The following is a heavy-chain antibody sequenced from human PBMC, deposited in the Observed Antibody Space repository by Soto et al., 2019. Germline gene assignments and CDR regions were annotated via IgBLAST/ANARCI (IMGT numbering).Heavy chain of an antibody. CDR3: ARGARITIFGVAGRPDYYYYMDV. CDR2: INPNSGGT. Sequence: ASVKVSCKASGYTFTGYYMHWVRQAPGQGLEWMGWINPNSGGTNYAQKFQGWVTMTRDTSISTAYMELSRLRSDDTAVYYCARGARITIFGVAGRPDYYYYMDVWGKGTTVTVSS. V-gene: IGHV1-2*04. CDR1: GYTFTGYY. J-gene: IGHJ6*03. D-gene: IGHD3-3*01.